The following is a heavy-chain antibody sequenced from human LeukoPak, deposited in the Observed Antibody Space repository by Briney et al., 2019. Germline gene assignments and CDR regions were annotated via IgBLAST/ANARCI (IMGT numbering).Heavy chain of an antibody. V-gene: IGHV3-53*01. D-gene: IGHD6-19*01. Sequence: GGSLRLSCAASEFTVSTNYMSWVRQAPGKGLEWVSVIYSGGSTYYADSVKGRFTISRDNSKNTLYLQMNSLRAEDTAVYYCAREFVPSYSSGWYDYWGQGTLVTVSS. CDR1: EFTVSTNY. CDR3: AREFVPSYSSGWYDY. CDR2: IYSGGST. J-gene: IGHJ4*02.